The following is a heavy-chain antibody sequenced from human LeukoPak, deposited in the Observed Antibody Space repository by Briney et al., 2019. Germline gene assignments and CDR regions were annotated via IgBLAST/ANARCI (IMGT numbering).Heavy chain of an antibody. J-gene: IGHJ4*02. Sequence: GGSLRLSCAASGFTFSSYWMTWVRQAPGKGLEWAANIKQDGTEKYYVDSVKGRFTISRDNSKNTLYLQMNSLRAEDTAVYYCAREKGIAVALDYWGQGTLVTVSS. CDR3: AREKGIAVALDY. V-gene: IGHV3-7*01. CDR1: GFTFSSYW. D-gene: IGHD6-19*01. CDR2: IKQDGTEK.